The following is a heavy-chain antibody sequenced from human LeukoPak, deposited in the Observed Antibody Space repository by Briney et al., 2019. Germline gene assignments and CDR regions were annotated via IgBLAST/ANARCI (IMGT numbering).Heavy chain of an antibody. CDR3: AHLWVTMVRGVIITPNNYFEY. V-gene: IGHV2-5*02. J-gene: IGHJ4*02. CDR2: IYWDDDK. CDR1: GFSLSTSGVG. D-gene: IGHD3-10*01. Sequence: SGPTLVKPTQTLTLTCTFSGFSLSTSGVGVGWIRQPPGKALEWLALIYWDDDKRYSPSLKSRLTITKDTSKNQVVLTMTNMDPVDTATYYCAHLWVTMVRGVIITPNNYFEYWGQGTLVTVSS.